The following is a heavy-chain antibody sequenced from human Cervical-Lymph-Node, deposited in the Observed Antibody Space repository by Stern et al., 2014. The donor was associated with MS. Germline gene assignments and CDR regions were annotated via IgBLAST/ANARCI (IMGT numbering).Heavy chain of an antibody. CDR2: IYWDDDK. Sequence: QVTLKESGPTLVKPTQTLTPTCTFSGFSLNTRGVGVGWIRQPPGKALEWLAIIYWDDDKRYSPSLKSSLTITKDTSKNQVVLTMTNMDPVDTATYYCAHTLITLDRGVPFDYWGQGALVTVSS. CDR1: GFSLNTRGVG. D-gene: IGHD3-10*01. V-gene: IGHV2-5*02. CDR3: AHTLITLDRGVPFDY. J-gene: IGHJ4*02.